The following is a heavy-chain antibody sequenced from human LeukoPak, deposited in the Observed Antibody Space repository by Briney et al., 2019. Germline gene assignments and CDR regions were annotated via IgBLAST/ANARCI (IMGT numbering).Heavy chain of an antibody. V-gene: IGHV4-59*08. CDR2: IYYSGST. Sequence: SETLSLTCTVSGGSISSYYWSWIRQPPGKGLEWIGYIYYSGSTNYNPSLKSRVTMSVDTSENQFSLKLSSVTAADTAVYYCARCAALRYYYGSGSYYHFDYWGQGTLVTVSS. J-gene: IGHJ4*02. CDR3: ARCAALRYYYGSGSYYHFDY. CDR1: GGSISSYY. D-gene: IGHD3-10*01.